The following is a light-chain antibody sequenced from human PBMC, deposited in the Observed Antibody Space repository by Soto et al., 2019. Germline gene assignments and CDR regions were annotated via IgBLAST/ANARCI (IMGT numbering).Light chain of an antibody. V-gene: IGKV1-9*01. CDR2: AAS. Sequence: DIQLTQSPSFLSASVGDRVTITCRASQGISSYLAWYQQKPGKAPKLLIYAASTLQSGVPSRFSGSGSGTVFTLTISSLQPEDFVTYYCQQLNSYPLTFGPGTKVDIK. CDR3: QQLNSYPLT. CDR1: QGISSY. J-gene: IGKJ3*01.